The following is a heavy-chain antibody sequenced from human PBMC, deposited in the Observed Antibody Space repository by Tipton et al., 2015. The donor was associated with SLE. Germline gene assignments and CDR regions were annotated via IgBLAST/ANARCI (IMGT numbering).Heavy chain of an antibody. CDR2: IYYSGST. Sequence: TLSLTCTVSGGSISSGGYYWSWIRQHPGKGLEWIGYIYYSGSTYYNPSLKSRVTISVDTSKNQFSLKLSSVTAADTAVYYCARSITIFGVVDYYYGMDVWGQGTTVTVSS. J-gene: IGHJ6*02. V-gene: IGHV4-31*03. D-gene: IGHD3-3*01. CDR1: GGSISSGGYY. CDR3: ARSITIFGVVDYYYGMDV.